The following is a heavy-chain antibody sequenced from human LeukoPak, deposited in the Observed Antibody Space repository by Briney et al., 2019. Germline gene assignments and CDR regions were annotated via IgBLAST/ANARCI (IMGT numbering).Heavy chain of an antibody. D-gene: IGHD3-3*01. V-gene: IGHV1-18*01. CDR2: ISAYNGNT. CDR3: ARGIIAIFGVVIDYFDY. CDR1: GYTFTSYG. J-gene: IGHJ4*02. Sequence: GASVKVSCKASGYTFTSYGISWVRQAPGQGLEWMGWISAYNGNTNYAQKLQGRVTMTTDTSTSTAYMELRSLRSDDTAVYYCARGIIAIFGVVIDYFDYWGQGTLVTASS.